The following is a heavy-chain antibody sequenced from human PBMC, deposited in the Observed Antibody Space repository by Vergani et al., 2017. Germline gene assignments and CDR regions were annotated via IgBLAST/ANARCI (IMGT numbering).Heavy chain of an antibody. V-gene: IGHV3-9*02. CDR2: ISWNSNSI. D-gene: IGHD6-6*01. CDR3: AKDLGTSSGGGWFDP. Sequence: VQLVESGGGVVLPGRSLRLSCVASGFTSAGYAMHWVRQAPGKGLEWVSGISWNSNSIGYADSVKGRFTISRDNAKNSLYLQMNRLRAEDTALYYCAKDLGTSSGGGWFDPWGQGTLVTVSS. CDR1: GFTSAGYA. J-gene: IGHJ5*02.